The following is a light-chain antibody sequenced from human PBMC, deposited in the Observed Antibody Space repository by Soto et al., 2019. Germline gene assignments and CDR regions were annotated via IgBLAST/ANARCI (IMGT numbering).Light chain of an antibody. CDR1: NSNIGSDI. J-gene: IGLJ1*01. CDR3: ATWDCGLSGPFV. V-gene: IGLV1-44*01. CDR2: TTN. Sequence: QSVLTQPPSASGTPGQKATISCCGSNSNIGSDIVNCYQLLPGAAPEVLINTTNQRPSGVPERFSGSKSGTSASLAISGLQSEDEANSSCATWDCGLSGPFVFGTGTKVTVL.